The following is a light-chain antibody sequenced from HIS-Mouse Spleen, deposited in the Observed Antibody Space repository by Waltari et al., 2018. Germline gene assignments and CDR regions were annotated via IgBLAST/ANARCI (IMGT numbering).Light chain of an antibody. J-gene: IGKJ4*01. Sequence: AIQLTQSPSSLSASVVDRVTITCRASQGISSALAWYQQKPREAPKLLIYDASSLESGVPSRFSGSGSGTDFTLTISSLQPEDFATYYCQQFNSYPYSTFGGGTKVEIK. CDR2: DAS. V-gene: IGKV1-13*02. CDR1: QGISSA. CDR3: QQFNSYPYST.